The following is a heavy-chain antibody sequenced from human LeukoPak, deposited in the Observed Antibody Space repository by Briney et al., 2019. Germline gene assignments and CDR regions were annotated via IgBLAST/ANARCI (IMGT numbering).Heavy chain of an antibody. CDR3: ARDRWGDYGDFVFDY. D-gene: IGHD4-17*01. Sequence: PSETLSLTCTVSGYSISSGYYRGWIRQPPGKGLEWIGSIYHSGSTYYNPSLKSRVTISVDTSKNQFSLKLSSVTAADTAVYYCARDRWGDYGDFVFDYWGQGTLVTVSS. CDR1: GYSISSGYY. V-gene: IGHV4-38-2*02. J-gene: IGHJ4*02. CDR2: IYHSGST.